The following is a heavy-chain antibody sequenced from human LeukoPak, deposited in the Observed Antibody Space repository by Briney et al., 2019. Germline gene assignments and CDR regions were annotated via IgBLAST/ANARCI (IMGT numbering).Heavy chain of an antibody. D-gene: IGHD4-11*01. CDR3: ARESSNYDRRYFDL. Sequence: PSQTLSLTCTVSGGSISSGGYYWSWIRQHPGKGLEWIGYIYYSGSTYYNPSLKSRVTISVDTSKNQFSLKLSSVTAADTAVYYCARESSNYDRRYFDLWGRGTLVTVSS. CDR1: GGSISSGGYY. CDR2: IYYSGST. J-gene: IGHJ2*01. V-gene: IGHV4-31*03.